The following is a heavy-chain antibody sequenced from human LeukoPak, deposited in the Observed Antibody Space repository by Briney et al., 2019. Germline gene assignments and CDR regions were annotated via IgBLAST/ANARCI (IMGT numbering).Heavy chain of an antibody. CDR2: INHSGST. V-gene: IGHV4-34*01. CDR1: GGSFSGYY. CDR3: AGSSDCSGGSCYSVFDY. D-gene: IGHD2-15*01. Sequence: PSETLSLTCAVYGGSFSGYYWSWIRQPPGKGLEWIGEINHSGSTNYNPSLKSRVTISVDTSKNQFSLKLSSVTAADTAVYYCAGSSDCSGGSCYSVFDYWGQGTLVTVSS. J-gene: IGHJ4*02.